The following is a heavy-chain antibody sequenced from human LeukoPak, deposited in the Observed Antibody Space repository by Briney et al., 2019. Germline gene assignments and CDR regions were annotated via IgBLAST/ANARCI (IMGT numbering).Heavy chain of an antibody. CDR2: ISGSGGST. Sequence: PGGSLRLSCAASGFTFSSYAMSWVRQAPGKGLEWVSAISGSGGSTYYADSVKGRFTISRHNSKDTLYLQMNSLRAEDTAVYYCAKGGGMVRGACDYWGQGTLVTVSS. CDR3: AKGGGMVRGACDY. D-gene: IGHD3-10*01. V-gene: IGHV3-23*01. J-gene: IGHJ4*02. CDR1: GFTFSSYA.